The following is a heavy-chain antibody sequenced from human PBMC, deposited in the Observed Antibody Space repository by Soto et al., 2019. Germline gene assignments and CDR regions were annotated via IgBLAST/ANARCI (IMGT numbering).Heavy chain of an antibody. D-gene: IGHD2-21*01. CDR2: INSDGSSA. CDR3: ARLWFQGYAFDI. V-gene: IGHV3-74*01. CDR1: GFTFSRYW. J-gene: IGHJ3*02. Sequence: GGSLRLSCAASGFTFSRYWMHWVRQAPGKGLVWVSRINSDGSSASYADSVRGRVTVSRDKAKNTLYLQMNSLRAEHTAVYYCARLWFQGYAFDIWGQGTMVTVSS.